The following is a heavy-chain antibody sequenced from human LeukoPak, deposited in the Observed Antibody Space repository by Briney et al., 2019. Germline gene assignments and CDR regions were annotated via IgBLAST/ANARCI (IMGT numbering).Heavy chain of an antibody. V-gene: IGHV3-30-3*01. D-gene: IGHD6-6*01. Sequence: PGGSLRLSCAASGFTFSSYAMHWVRQAPGKGLEWVAVISYDGSNKYYADSVKGRFTISRDNSKNTLYLQMNSLRAEDTAVYYCAKERGIAARRDGPVDYWGQGTLVTVSS. CDR3: AKERGIAARRDGPVDY. J-gene: IGHJ4*02. CDR1: GFTFSSYA. CDR2: ISYDGSNK.